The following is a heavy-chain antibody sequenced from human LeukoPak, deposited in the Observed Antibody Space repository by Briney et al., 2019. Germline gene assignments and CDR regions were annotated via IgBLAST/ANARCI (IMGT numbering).Heavy chain of an antibody. D-gene: IGHD3-3*01. Sequence: GESLKISCKGSGYSFTSYWIGWVRQMPGKGLEWMGITYPGDSDTRYSPSFQGQVTISADKSISTAYLQWSSLKASDTAMYYCARSDYDFWSGYSRAMDVWGKGTTVTVSS. CDR2: TYPGDSDT. V-gene: IGHV5-51*01. J-gene: IGHJ6*04. CDR3: ARSDYDFWSGYSRAMDV. CDR1: GYSFTSYW.